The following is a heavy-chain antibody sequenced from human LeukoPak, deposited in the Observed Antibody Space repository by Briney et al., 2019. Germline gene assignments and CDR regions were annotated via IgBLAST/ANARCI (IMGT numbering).Heavy chain of an antibody. CDR2: ISYDGSNK. J-gene: IGHJ4*02. CDR3: AKDSTVTTDHFDY. D-gene: IGHD4-17*01. Sequence: PGGSLGLSCAASGFTFSSYGMHWVRQAPGKGLGWVAVISYDGSNKYYADSVKGRFTISRDNSKNTLYLQMNSLRAEDTAVYYCAKDSTVTTDHFDYWGQGTLVTVSS. CDR1: GFTFSSYG. V-gene: IGHV3-30*18.